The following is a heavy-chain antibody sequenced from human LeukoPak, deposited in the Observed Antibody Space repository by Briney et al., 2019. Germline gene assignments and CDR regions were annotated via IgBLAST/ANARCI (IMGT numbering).Heavy chain of an antibody. Sequence: GGSLRRSCAASGFAFSSYAMSWVRQTPAIGLEGVSSLKGTGEKFYADSVKGRFTISRDDSRNTVYLQLNNLRVDATAVYYCAKASCVSNADAVLWGQGTVVTVSS. CDR1: GFAFSSYA. J-gene: IGHJ4*02. CDR3: AKASCVSNADAVL. CDR2: LKGTGEK. V-gene: IGHV3-23*01. D-gene: IGHD2-15*01.